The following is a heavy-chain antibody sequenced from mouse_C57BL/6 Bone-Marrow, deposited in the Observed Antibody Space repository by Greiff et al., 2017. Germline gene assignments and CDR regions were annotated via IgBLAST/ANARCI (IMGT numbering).Heavy chain of an antibody. CDR1: GYTFTSYW. CDR2: IYPGSGST. Sequence: VQLQQSGAELVKPGASVKMSCKASGYTFTSYWITWVKQRPGQGLEWIGDIYPGSGSTNYNEKFKSKATLTVDTSSSTAYMQHSSLTSEDTAVYYCARARDYWGQGATLTVSS. V-gene: IGHV1-55*01. J-gene: IGHJ2*01. CDR3: ARARDY.